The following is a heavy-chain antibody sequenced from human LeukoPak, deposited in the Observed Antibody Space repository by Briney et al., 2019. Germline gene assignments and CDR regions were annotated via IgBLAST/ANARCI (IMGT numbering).Heavy chain of an antibody. V-gene: IGHV5-51*01. CDR1: GYSFSSYW. CDR3: ARGYGAYDPYYLDY. J-gene: IGHJ4*02. Sequence: GESLKISCKGSGYSFSSYWIGWVRPMPGKGLEWMGIFYPGDSDTRYSPSFQGQVTISADKSISTAYLQWSSLKASDSAMYYCARGYGAYDPYYLDYWGQGTLVTVSS. D-gene: IGHD5-12*01. CDR2: FYPGDSDT.